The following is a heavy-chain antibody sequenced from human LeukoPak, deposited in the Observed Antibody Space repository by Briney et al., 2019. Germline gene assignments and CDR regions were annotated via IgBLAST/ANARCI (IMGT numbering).Heavy chain of an antibody. D-gene: IGHD1-26*01. Sequence: ASVKVSCKASGYTFTSYYMHWVRQAPGQGLEWMGWINPNSGGTNYAQKFQGRVTMTRGTSISTAYMELSRLRSDDTAVYYCARDYVGATHFDYWGQGTLVTVSS. CDR2: INPNSGGT. V-gene: IGHV1-2*02. CDR1: GYTFTSYY. J-gene: IGHJ4*02. CDR3: ARDYVGATHFDY.